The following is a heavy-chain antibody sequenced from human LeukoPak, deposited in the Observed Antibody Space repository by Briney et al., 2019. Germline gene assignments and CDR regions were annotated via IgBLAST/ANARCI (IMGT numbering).Heavy chain of an antibody. CDR3: AREGYSSNWYDY. Sequence: SETLSLTCAVYGGSFSGYYWSWIRQPPGKGLEWIGEINHSGSTNYNPSLKSRVTISVDTSKNQFSLKLSSVTAADTAVYYCAREGYSSNWYDYWGQGTLVTVSS. D-gene: IGHD6-13*01. V-gene: IGHV4-34*01. CDR1: GGSFSGYY. CDR2: INHSGST. J-gene: IGHJ5*01.